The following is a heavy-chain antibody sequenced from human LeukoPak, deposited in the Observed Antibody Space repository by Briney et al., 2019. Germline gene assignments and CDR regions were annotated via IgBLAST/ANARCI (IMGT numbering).Heavy chain of an antibody. CDR3: AGSIAVAGIDY. CDR2: IYYSGST. V-gene: IGHV4-39*07. Sequence: SETLPLTCTVSGGSISSSSYYWGWIRQPPGKGLEWIGSIYYSGSTYYNPSLKSRVTISVDTSKNQFSLKLSSVTAADTAVYYCAGSIAVAGIDYWGQGTLVTVSS. CDR1: GGSISSSSYY. J-gene: IGHJ4*02. D-gene: IGHD6-19*01.